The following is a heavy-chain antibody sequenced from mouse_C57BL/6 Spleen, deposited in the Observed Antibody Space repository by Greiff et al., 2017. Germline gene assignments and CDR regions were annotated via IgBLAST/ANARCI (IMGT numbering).Heavy chain of an antibody. CDR1: GYTFTSYW. CDR3: TIYYGNLEDY. Sequence: VQLQQSGAELAKPGASVKLSCKASGYTFTSYWMHWVKQRPGQGLEWIGYIYPSSGYTKYNQKFKGKATLTADKSSSTAYMQLSSLTYEDSAVYYCTIYYGNLEDYWGQGTTLTVSS. D-gene: IGHD2-1*01. CDR2: IYPSSGYT. J-gene: IGHJ2*01. V-gene: IGHV1-7*01.